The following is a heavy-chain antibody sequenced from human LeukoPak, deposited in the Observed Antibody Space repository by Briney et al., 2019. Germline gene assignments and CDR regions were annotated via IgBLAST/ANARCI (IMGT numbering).Heavy chain of an antibody. CDR2: INHSGST. Sequence: SETPSLTCAVYGESFSGYYWSWIRQPPGKGLKWIGEINHSGSTNYNPSLKSRVTISVDTSKNQFSLKLSSVTAADTAVYYCARSFRIVVVVAATYYFDYWGQGTLVTVSS. J-gene: IGHJ4*02. CDR1: GESFSGYY. D-gene: IGHD2-15*01. V-gene: IGHV4-34*01. CDR3: ARSFRIVVVVAATYYFDY.